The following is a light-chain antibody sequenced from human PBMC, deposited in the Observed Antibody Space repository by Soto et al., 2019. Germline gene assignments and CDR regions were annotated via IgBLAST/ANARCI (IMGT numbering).Light chain of an antibody. CDR1: SSDVGGYNY. J-gene: IGLJ2*01. Sequence: QSVLTQPASVSGSPGQSITISCTGTSSDVGGYNYVSWYQQHPGKAPKLMIYDVSNRHSGVSNRFSGSKSGNTASLTISGLQAEDEADYYCSSYTSSILFGGGTKLTVL. CDR3: SSYTSSIL. CDR2: DVS. V-gene: IGLV2-14*01.